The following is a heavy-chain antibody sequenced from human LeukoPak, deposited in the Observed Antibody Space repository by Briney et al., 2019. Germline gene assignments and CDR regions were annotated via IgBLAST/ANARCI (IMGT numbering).Heavy chain of an antibody. CDR2: ISSSSSYI. Sequence: PGGSLRLSCAASGFTFSSYSMNWVRQAPGKGLEWVSSISSSSSYIYYADSVKGRFTISRDNAKNSLYLQMNSLRAEDTAVCYCARDRGYYYDSSGYYDYWGQGTLVTVSS. J-gene: IGHJ4*02. CDR1: GFTFSSYS. CDR3: ARDRGYYYDSSGYYDY. D-gene: IGHD3-22*01. V-gene: IGHV3-21*01.